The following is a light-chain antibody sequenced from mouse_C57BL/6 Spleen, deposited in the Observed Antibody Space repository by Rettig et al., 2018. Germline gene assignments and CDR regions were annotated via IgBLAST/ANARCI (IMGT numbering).Light chain of an antibody. Sequence: QIVLTQSPAIMSASPGEKVTITCSASSSVSYMHWLQQKPGTSPKLWIYSTSNLASGVPARFSGSGSGTSYSLTISRMEAEDAATYYCQQRSSYPLTFGAGTKLELK. CDR3: QQRSSYPLT. J-gene: IGKJ5*01. CDR1: SSVSY. V-gene: IGKV4-57*01. CDR2: STS.